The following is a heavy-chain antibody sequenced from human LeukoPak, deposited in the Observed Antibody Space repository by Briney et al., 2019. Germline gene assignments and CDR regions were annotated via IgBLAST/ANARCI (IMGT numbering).Heavy chain of an antibody. V-gene: IGHV4-4*02. D-gene: IGHD6-19*01. Sequence: SETLSLTCAVSGGSISSGNWWNWVRQPPGKELEWIGEIYHSGSTNYNPSLKSRVTISLDKSKNQFSLKLSSVTAADTAVYYCARDNGVVAGSMAFDIWGQGTMVTVSS. CDR1: GGSISSGNW. CDR3: ARDNGVVAGSMAFDI. CDR2: IYHSGST. J-gene: IGHJ3*02.